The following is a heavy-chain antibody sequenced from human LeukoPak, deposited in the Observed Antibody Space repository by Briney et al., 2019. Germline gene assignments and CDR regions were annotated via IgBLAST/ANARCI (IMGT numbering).Heavy chain of an antibody. CDR2: ISSSSSTI. CDR1: GFTFSSYS. D-gene: IGHD3-16*02. CDR3: ARDSYDYVWGSYRPGDY. J-gene: IGHJ4*02. V-gene: IGHV3-48*01. Sequence: GGSLRLSCAASGFTFSSYSMNWVRQALGKGLEWVSYISSSSSTIYYADSVKGRFTISRDNSKNTLYLQMNSLRAEDTAVYYCARDSYDYVWGSYRPGDYWGQGTLVTVSS.